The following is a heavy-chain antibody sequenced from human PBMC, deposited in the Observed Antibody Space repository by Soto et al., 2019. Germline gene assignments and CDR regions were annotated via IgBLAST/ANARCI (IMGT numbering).Heavy chain of an antibody. Sequence: QIQLAQSGAEMKKTGASVKVSCKTSGYTFTSYGISWVRQAPGQGLEWVGWISAHNGDTKYAQNLQGRVTMTTDTTTSTDYMEMRSLTSDDTAVYYCARDWSRYYDSSGLMWFYWGQGTLVTVSS. CDR1: GYTFTSYG. CDR3: ARDWSRYYDSSGLMWFY. CDR2: ISAHNGDT. V-gene: IGHV1-18*01. D-gene: IGHD3-22*01. J-gene: IGHJ4*02.